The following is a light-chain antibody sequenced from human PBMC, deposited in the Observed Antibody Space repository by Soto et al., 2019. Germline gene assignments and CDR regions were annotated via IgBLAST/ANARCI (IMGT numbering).Light chain of an antibody. Sequence: QSVLTQPASVSGSPGQSITISCTGTSSDVGGYNYVSWYQQHPGKAPKLMIYDVSNRPSGVSNRFSGSKSGNTASLTISGLQAEDEADYSCSSYTSSSTNYVFGTGTKVNVL. V-gene: IGLV2-14*01. CDR2: DVS. CDR3: SSYTSSSTNYV. J-gene: IGLJ1*01. CDR1: SSDVGGYNY.